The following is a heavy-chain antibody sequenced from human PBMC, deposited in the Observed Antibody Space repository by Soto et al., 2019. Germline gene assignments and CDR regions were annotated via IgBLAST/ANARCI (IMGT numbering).Heavy chain of an antibody. Sequence: QVQLVQSGAEVKQPGSSVKVSCKASGGTFSSYAISWVRQAPGQGLEWMGGIIPIFGTANYAQKFQGRVTITADESTSTAYMELSSLRSEVTAVYYGARGLEGELAGELFDYWVQGTMVTVSS. CDR3: ARGLEGELAGELFDY. J-gene: IGHJ4*02. D-gene: IGHD1-26*01. CDR2: IIPIFGTA. CDR1: GGTFSSYA. V-gene: IGHV1-69*12.